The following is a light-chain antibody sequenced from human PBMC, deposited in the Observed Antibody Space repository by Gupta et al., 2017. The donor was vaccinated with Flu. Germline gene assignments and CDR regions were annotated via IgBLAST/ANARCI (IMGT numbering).Light chain of an antibody. Sequence: SSLSASVGDRVTITCRASHSISNYLNWYQKKPGEAPKLLIYRASSLQSGVPSRFSGSGSGTDLTLTISSLQPEDRASYFCLQSYSTPLLTFGPGTKVDIK. J-gene: IGKJ3*01. CDR2: RAS. V-gene: IGKV1-39*01. CDR1: HSISNY. CDR3: LQSYSTPLLT.